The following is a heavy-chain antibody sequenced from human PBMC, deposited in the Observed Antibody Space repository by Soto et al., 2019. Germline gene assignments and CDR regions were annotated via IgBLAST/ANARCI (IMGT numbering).Heavy chain of an antibody. Sequence: QVQLVQSGAEVKKPGASVKVSCKASGYTFTGYYMHWVRQAPGQGLEWMGWINPNSGGTNYAQKFQGRVTMTRDTSRSTGYMERSRLRSDDTAVYYCARDRRGDWKSVFPGMDVWGQGTTVTVSS. CDR1: GYTFTGYY. CDR2: INPNSGGT. J-gene: IGHJ6*02. V-gene: IGHV1-2*02. CDR3: ARDRRGDWKSVFPGMDV. D-gene: IGHD1-1*01.